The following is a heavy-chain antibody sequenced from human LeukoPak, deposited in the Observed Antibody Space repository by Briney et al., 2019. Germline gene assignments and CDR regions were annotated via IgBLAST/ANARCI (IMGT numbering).Heavy chain of an antibody. CDR1: GYTFTSYG. D-gene: IGHD3-9*01. Sequence: ASVKVSCKASGYTFTSYGISWVRQAPGQGLEWMGWISAYNGNTNYAQKLQGRVTMTTDTSTSTAYMELRSLRSDDTAVYYCARLRYFDWSPEGWFDPWGQGTLVTVSS. CDR3: ARLRYFDWSPEGWFDP. V-gene: IGHV1-18*01. J-gene: IGHJ5*02. CDR2: ISAYNGNT.